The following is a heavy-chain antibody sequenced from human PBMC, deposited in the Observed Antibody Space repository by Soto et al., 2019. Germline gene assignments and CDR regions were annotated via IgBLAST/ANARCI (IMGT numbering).Heavy chain of an antibody. Sequence: QVQLVQSGAEVMKPGASVKIPCKTCGYIFINYYIHWVRQARGQGLEWQALINPLSGSTNCAQKLQGRVTVTSDTSASTVYMELSSLISEDTAVYYCARDMAAADYWGQGTLVTVSS. CDR1: GYIFINYY. J-gene: IGHJ4*02. V-gene: IGHV1-46*04. CDR2: INPLSGST. CDR3: ARDMAAADY. D-gene: IGHD6-13*01.